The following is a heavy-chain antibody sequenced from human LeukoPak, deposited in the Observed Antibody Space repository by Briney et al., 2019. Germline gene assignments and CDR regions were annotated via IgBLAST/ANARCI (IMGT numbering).Heavy chain of an antibody. CDR3: AKSDYYDSSGYYLDSLGAFDI. J-gene: IGHJ3*02. CDR1: GFTFDDYA. D-gene: IGHD3-22*01. V-gene: IGHV3-9*01. CDR2: ISWNSGSI. Sequence: GGSLGLSCAASGFTFDDYAMHWVRQAPGKGLEWVSGISWNSGSIGYADSVKGRFTISRDNAKNSLYLQMNGLRAEDTALYYCAKSDYYDSSGYYLDSLGAFDIWGQGTMVTVSS.